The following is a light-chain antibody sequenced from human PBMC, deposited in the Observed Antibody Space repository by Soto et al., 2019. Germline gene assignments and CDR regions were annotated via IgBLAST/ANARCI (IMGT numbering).Light chain of an antibody. J-gene: IGKJ1*01. CDR2: GAS. CDR3: QQYGCSRGT. Sequence: EIVLTQSPGTLSLSPGERATLSCRASQSVSSSYLAWYQQKPGQAPRLLIYGASSRATGIPDRFSGSGSGTDFTLTINKLEPEDFAVYFCQQYGCSRGTLGQGTKVAIK. V-gene: IGKV3-20*01. CDR1: QSVSSSY.